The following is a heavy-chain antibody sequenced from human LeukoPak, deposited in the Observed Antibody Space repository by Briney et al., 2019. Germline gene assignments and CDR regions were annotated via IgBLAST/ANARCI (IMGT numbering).Heavy chain of an antibody. CDR3: AREPLAFGGVIVRGNWFDP. D-gene: IGHD3-16*02. V-gene: IGHV3-30-3*01. J-gene: IGHJ5*02. CDR2: ISYDGSNK. Sequence: XHXVRQAPXXXLEWVXVISYDGSNKYYAASVKGRFTISRDNSKNTLYLQMNSLRAEDTAVYYCAREPLAFGGVIVRGNWFDPWGQGTLVTVSP.